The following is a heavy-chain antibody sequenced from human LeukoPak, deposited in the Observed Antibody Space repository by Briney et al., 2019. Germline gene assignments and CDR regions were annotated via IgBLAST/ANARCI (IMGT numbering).Heavy chain of an antibody. CDR3: AKEDYGDYYFDY. CDR1: GFTFSSNA. Sequence: PGGSLRLSCAASGFTFSSNAMSWVRQAPGKGLEWVSAISASGGSTYYADSVQGRFTISRDNSRNTLYLQMNSLRADDTAVYYCAKEDYGDYYFDYWGQGTLVTVSS. J-gene: IGHJ4*02. D-gene: IGHD4-17*01. CDR2: ISASGGST. V-gene: IGHV3-23*01.